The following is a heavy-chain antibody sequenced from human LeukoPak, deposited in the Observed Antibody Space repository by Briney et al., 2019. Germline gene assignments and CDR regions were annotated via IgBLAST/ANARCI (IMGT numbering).Heavy chain of an antibody. V-gene: IGHV4-39*01. J-gene: IGHJ5*02. D-gene: IGHD1-26*01. CDR2: IYYSGST. CDR3: ARHEYSGSYYGLSWFDP. Sequence: SETLSLTCTVSGGSISSSGYYWGWIRQPPGKGLEWIASIYYSGSTYYNPSLKSRVTISVDTSKNQPSLRLSSLTAADTAVYYCARHEYSGSYYGLSWFDPWGQGTLVTVSS. CDR1: GGSISSSGYY.